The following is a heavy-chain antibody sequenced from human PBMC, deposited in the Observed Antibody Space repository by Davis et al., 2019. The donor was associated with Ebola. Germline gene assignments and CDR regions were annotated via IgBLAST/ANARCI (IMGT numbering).Heavy chain of an antibody. CDR2: ISGSSSSI. Sequence: PGGSLRLSCVASGFTFNSYDMNWVRQAPGKGLEWVSHISGSSSSIYYADSVKGRFTISRDNAKNSLYLQINSLRAEDTAVYYCAKYRGWDFDYWGQGTLVTVSS. CDR1: GFTFNSYD. D-gene: IGHD2-2*01. CDR3: AKYRGWDFDY. J-gene: IGHJ4*02. V-gene: IGHV3-48*04.